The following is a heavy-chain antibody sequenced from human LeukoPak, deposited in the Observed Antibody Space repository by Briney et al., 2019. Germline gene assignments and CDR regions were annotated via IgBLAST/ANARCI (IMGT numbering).Heavy chain of an antibody. CDR3: AREEYGYVWGSYRSEF. J-gene: IGHJ4*02. CDR1: GYTFTSYG. D-gene: IGHD3-16*02. Sequence: ASVKVSCKASGYTFTSYGISWVRQAPGQGLERMGWISPYNGNTNYVQKLQGRVTMTTDTSTSTAYMELRSLRSDDTAVYYCAREEYGYVWGSYRSEFWGQGTLVTVSP. CDR2: ISPYNGNT. V-gene: IGHV1-18*01.